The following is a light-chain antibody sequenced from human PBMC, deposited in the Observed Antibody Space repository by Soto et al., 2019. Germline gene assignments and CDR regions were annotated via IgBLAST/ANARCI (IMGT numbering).Light chain of an antibody. J-gene: IGLJ1*01. V-gene: IGLV2-11*01. CDR2: DVR. CDR3: CSYAGSYTLI. CDR1: SSDVGGYNY. Sequence: QSALTQPRSVSGSPGQSVTISCTGTSSDVGGYNYVSWCQQHPGKAPQLMIYDVRKQPPGVPGRFPGAKSGHTASLAISGPQAEDEADYYCCSYAGSYTLIFGTGTKLTV.